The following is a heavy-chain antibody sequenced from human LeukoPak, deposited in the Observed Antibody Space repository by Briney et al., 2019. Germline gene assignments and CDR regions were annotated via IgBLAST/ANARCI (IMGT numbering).Heavy chain of an antibody. CDR3: AREYATVTTAYFDY. D-gene: IGHD4-17*01. Sequence: QSSEALSLTCTVSGYSISSGYYWSWIRQHPGKGLEWIGYIYYSGSTYYNPSLKSRVTISVDTSKNQFSLKLSSVTAADTAVYYCAREYATVTTAYFDYWGQGTLVTVSS. V-gene: IGHV4-31*03. J-gene: IGHJ4*02. CDR1: GYSISSGYY. CDR2: IYYSGST.